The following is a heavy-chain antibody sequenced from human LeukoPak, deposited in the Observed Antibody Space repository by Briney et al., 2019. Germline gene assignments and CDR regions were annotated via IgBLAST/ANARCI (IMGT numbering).Heavy chain of an antibody. J-gene: IGHJ6*02. V-gene: IGHV4-31*03. CDR1: GGSISSGGYY. CDR2: IYYSGST. Sequence: PSETLPLTCTVSGGSISSGGYYWRWIRQDPGKGLEWIGYIYYSGSTYYNPSLKSRVTISVDTSKNQFSLKLSAVTAADTAVYYCARDGLGTDVWGQGTTVTVSS. D-gene: IGHD3-16*01. CDR3: ARDGLGTDV.